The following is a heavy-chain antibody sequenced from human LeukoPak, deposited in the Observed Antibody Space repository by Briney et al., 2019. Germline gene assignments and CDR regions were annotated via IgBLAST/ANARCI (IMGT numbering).Heavy chain of an antibody. CDR1: GGSISSGTW. D-gene: IGHD1-26*01. J-gene: IGHJ4*02. Sequence: SETLSLTCVVSGGSISSGTWWIWIRQPPGKGLEWIGYIYYSGSTNYNPSLKSRVTISVDTSKNQFSLKLSSVTAADTAVYYCARVIRWELLFDYWGQGTLVTVSS. CDR2: IYYSGST. CDR3: ARVIRWELLFDY. V-gene: IGHV4-61*01.